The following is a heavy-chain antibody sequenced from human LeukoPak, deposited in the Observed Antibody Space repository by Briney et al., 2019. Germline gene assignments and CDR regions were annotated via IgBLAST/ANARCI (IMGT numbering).Heavy chain of an antibody. CDR2: IYYSGST. V-gene: IGHV4-31*03. D-gene: IGHD3-3*01. CDR3: ARIQGVLRFLEWKGGYFDY. Sequence: PSETLSLTCTVSGGSISSGGYYWSWIRQHPGKGLEWIGYIYYSGSTYYNPSLKSRVTISVDTSKNQFSLKLSSVTAADTAVYHCARIQGVLRFLEWKGGYFDYWGQGTLVTVSS. CDR1: GGSISSGGYY. J-gene: IGHJ4*02.